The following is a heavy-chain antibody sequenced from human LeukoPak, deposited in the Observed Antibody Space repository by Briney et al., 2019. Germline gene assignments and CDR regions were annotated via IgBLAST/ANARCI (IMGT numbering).Heavy chain of an antibody. CDR3: ARVDWTTDY. V-gene: IGHV4-59*01. CDR2: VYYKGNT. J-gene: IGHJ4*02. CDR1: GGSIRNYY. D-gene: IGHD3-9*01. Sequence: SETLSLTCTVSGGSIRNYYWSWIRQPPGKGLEWIGYVYYKGNTDYNPSLGSRVTISVDMSKNQFSLKLSSVTAADTAVYYCARVDWTTDYWGQGTLVTVS.